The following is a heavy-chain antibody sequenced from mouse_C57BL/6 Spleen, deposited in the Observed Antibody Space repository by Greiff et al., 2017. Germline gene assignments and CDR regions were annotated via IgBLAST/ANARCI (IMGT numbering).Heavy chain of an antibody. CDR1: GFTFSSYA. CDR2: ISDGGSYT. Sequence: EVKLVESGGGLVKPGGSLKLSCAASGFTFSSYAMSWVRQTPEKRLEWVATISDGGSYTYYPDNVKGRFTISRDNATNNLYLQMSHLKSEDTAMYYCARALEMDYWGQGTAVTVAS. V-gene: IGHV5-4*03. CDR3: ARALEMDY. D-gene: IGHD2-10*02. J-gene: IGHJ4*01.